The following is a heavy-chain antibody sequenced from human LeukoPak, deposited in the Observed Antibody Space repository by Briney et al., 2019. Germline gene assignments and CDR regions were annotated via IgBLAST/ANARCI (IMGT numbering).Heavy chain of an antibody. CDR3: ARDSLGWRHLDY. D-gene: IGHD6-19*01. CDR1: GYTFTSYA. V-gene: IGHV1-3*01. J-gene: IGHJ4*02. Sequence: ASVKVSCKASGYTFTSYAMHWVRQAPGQRLEWMGWINAGNGNTKYSQKFQGRVTITRDTSASTAYMELSSLRSEDTAVYYCARDSLGWRHLDYWGQGTLVTVSS. CDR2: INAGNGNT.